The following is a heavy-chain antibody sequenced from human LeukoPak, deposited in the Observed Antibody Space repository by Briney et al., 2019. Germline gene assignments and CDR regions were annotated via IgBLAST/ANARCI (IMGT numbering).Heavy chain of an antibody. J-gene: IGHJ4*02. CDR2: ISSSSSYI. CDR3: ARDLRPRYYFDY. V-gene: IGHV3-21*01. Sequence: GGSLRLSCAASGFTFSSYIMNWVRQAPGKGLEWVSSISSSSSYIYYADSVKGRFTISRDNAKNSLYLQMNSLRAEDTAVYYCARDLRPRYYFDYWGQGTLVTVSS. D-gene: IGHD5-24*01. CDR1: GFTFSSYI.